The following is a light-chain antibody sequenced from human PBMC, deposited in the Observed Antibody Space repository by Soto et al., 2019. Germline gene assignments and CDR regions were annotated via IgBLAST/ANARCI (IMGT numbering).Light chain of an antibody. CDR3: QQYNSYSC. CDR2: KAS. CDR1: QSISSW. J-gene: IGKJ2*03. V-gene: IGKV1-5*03. Sequence: DIQMTQSPSTLSASVGDRVTITCRASQSISSWLAWYQQKPGKAPKLLIYKASSLESGVPSRFSGSGSGTEFTLTISRLQPDDFATYYCQQYNSYSCFGQGTKLEI.